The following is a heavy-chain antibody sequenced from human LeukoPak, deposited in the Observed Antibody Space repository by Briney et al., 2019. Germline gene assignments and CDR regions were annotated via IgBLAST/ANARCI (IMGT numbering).Heavy chain of an antibody. CDR3: ARDIDTAMVTDY. J-gene: IGHJ4*02. CDR2: INPSGGST. V-gene: IGHV1-46*03. Sequence: GASVKVSCKASGYTFTGYYMHWVRQAPGQGLEWMGIINPSGGSTSYAQKFQGRVTMARDTSTSTVYMELSSLRSEDTAVYYCARDIDTAMVTDYWGQGTLVTVSS. D-gene: IGHD5-18*01. CDR1: GYTFTGYY.